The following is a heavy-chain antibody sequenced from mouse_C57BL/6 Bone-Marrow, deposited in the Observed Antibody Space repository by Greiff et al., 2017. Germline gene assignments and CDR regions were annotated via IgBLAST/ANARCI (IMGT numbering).Heavy chain of an antibody. CDR3: EPYGNYGWFAY. CDR2: IYPYNDGT. Sequence: VQLQQSGPELVKPGASVKMSCKASGYTFTSYVMHWVKQKPGQGLEWIGYIYPYNDGTKYNAKFKGKATLTSDKSSSTAYMELSSLTSEASVVYYCEPYGNYGWFAYWGQGTLVTVSA. D-gene: IGHD2-1*01. J-gene: IGHJ3*01. CDR1: GYTFTSYV. V-gene: IGHV1-14*01.